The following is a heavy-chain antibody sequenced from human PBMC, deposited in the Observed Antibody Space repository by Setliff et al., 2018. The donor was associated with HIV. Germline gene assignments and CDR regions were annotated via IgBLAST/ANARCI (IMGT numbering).Heavy chain of an antibody. CDR1: GGSISSSSYY. J-gene: IGHJ4*02. Sequence: SETLSLTCTVSGGSISSSSYYWGWIRQPPGKGLEWIGSIYYSGSTYYNPSLKSRVTISVDTSKNQFSLKLSSVTAADTAVYYCARGVYSYDSTGYLYWGQGTLVTVSS. V-gene: IGHV4-39*07. CDR2: IYYSGST. CDR3: ARGVYSYDSTGYLY. D-gene: IGHD3-22*01.